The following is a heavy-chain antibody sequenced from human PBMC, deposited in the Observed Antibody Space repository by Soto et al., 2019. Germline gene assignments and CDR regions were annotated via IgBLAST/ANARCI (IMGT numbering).Heavy chain of an antibody. V-gene: IGHV1-18*01. CDR1: GYTFTSYG. Sequence: QVQLVQSGAEVKKPGASVKVSCKASGYTFTSYGISWVRQAPGQGLEWMGWISAYNGNTNYAQKLQGRVTMTTDTSTSTAYMELRSLSSDDTAVYYCARDSSSSWSNYYYGMDVWGQGTTVTVSS. CDR3: ARDSSSSWSNYYYGMDV. J-gene: IGHJ6*02. D-gene: IGHD6-13*01. CDR2: ISAYNGNT.